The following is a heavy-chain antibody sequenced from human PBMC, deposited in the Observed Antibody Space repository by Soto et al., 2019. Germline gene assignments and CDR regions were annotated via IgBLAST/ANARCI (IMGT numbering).Heavy chain of an antibody. V-gene: IGHV1-2*02. CDR2: IDPRSGGT. Sequence: VKVSCKVSGYPFTTYYIHWVRQAPGQGLEWMGWIDPRSGGTVYEQKFQGRVTMTRDTSISTVYMDLSGLTSDDPALYYCATDDYGIFPYWGQGSLVTVSS. CDR3: ATDDYGIFPY. D-gene: IGHD3-10*01. J-gene: IGHJ4*02. CDR1: GYPFTTYY.